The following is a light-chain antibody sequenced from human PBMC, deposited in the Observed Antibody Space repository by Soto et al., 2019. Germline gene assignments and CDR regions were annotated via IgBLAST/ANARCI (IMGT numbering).Light chain of an antibody. CDR2: KAS. CDR3: QHYNSYSEA. CDR1: QTISSW. V-gene: IGKV1-5*03. Sequence: DIQMTKSPSTLSGSVGDRVTITCRARQTISSWLAWYQQKPGKAPKLLIYKASTLKSGVPSRFSGSGSGTEFTLTISSLQPDDFATYYCQHYNSYSEAFGQGTKVDIK. J-gene: IGKJ1*01.